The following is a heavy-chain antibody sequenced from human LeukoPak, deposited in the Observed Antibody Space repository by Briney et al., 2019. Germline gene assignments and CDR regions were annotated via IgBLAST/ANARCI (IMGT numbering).Heavy chain of an antibody. Sequence: SVKVSCKASGGTFSSYAISWVRQAPGQGLEWMGRIIPILGIANYAQKFQGRVTITADESTSTAYMELSSLRSEDTAVYYCARDTNFYGMAVWGQGTTVTVSS. D-gene: IGHD3-3*01. J-gene: IGHJ6*02. CDR3: ARDTNFYGMAV. V-gene: IGHV1-69*04. CDR2: IIPILGIA. CDR1: GGTFSSYA.